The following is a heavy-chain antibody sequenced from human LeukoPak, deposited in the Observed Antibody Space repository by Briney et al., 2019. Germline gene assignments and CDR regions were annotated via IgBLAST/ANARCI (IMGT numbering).Heavy chain of an antibody. CDR2: INSDGSSA. Sequence: GGSLRLSCAASGFTFSSYWMHWVRQAPGKGLVWVSRINSDGSSASYADSVKGRFTISRDNAKNTLYLQMNSLRAEDTAVYYCARVIAMAGGDLDYWGQGTLVTVSS. D-gene: IGHD6-19*01. CDR3: ARVIAMAGGDLDY. J-gene: IGHJ4*02. V-gene: IGHV3-74*01. CDR1: GFTFSSYW.